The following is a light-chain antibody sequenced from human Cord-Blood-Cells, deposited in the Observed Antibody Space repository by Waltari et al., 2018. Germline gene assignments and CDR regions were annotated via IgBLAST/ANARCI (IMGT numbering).Light chain of an antibody. J-gene: IGKJ1*01. CDR1: QSVLYSSNNKNY. Sequence: DIVMTQSPDSLAVSLGERATIPCTSSQSVLYSSNNKNYLAWYQQKPGQTPKLLISWASTRETGVPDRFNGSGSATDFTLTISSLQAEDVAVYYCQQYYSTPPTFGQGTKVEIK. V-gene: IGKV4-1*01. CDR3: QQYYSTPPT. CDR2: WAS.